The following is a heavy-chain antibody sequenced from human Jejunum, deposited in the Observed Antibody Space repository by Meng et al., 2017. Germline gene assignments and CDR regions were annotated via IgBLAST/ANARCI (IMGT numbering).Heavy chain of an antibody. CDR2: KYWDDDK. D-gene: IGHD6-19*01. V-gene: IGHV2-5*02. CDR3: AHGGLSSGWYYPEH. Sequence: QITLKESGPTLVKPTQTRTLTCTFSGFSLSTSGVGVGWIRQPPGKALEWLALKYWDDDKRSSPSLKRRLTITTDTSKNQVVLKRTNMDPVDTATYYCAHGGLSSGWYYPEHWGQGILVTVSS. CDR1: GFSLSTSGVG. J-gene: IGHJ4*02.